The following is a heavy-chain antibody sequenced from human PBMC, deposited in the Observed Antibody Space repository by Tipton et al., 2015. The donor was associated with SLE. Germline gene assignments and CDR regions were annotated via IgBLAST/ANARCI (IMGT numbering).Heavy chain of an antibody. Sequence: TLSLTCTVSGVSISSYYWSWVRPPPGKGLEWIGYIFYSGCTNYNPPLKSLVTMSVDTSKNQFSLKLSSVPAADTAVYYCARGNIAAAGTVYFDYWGQGTLVTVSS. V-gene: IGHV4-59*12. D-gene: IGHD6-13*01. CDR1: GVSISSYY. J-gene: IGHJ4*02. CDR3: ARGNIAAAGTVYFDY. CDR2: IFYSGCT.